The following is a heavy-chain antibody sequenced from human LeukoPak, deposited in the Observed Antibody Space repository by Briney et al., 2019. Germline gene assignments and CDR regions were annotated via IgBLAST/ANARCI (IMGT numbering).Heavy chain of an antibody. CDR3: ARSGEPIAAAGTGY. CDR2: ISSSSSYI. Sequence: TGGSLRLSCAASGFTFSSYSMNWVRQAPGKGLEWVSSISSSSSYIYYADSVKGRFTISRDNAKNSLYLQMNSLRAEDTAVYYCARSGEPIAAAGTGYWGQGTLVTVSS. D-gene: IGHD6-13*01. J-gene: IGHJ4*02. V-gene: IGHV3-21*01. CDR1: GFTFSSYS.